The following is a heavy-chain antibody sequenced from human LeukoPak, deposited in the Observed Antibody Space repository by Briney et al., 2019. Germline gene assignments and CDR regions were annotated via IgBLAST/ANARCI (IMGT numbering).Heavy chain of an antibody. V-gene: IGHV4-34*01. CDR2: INHSGST. Sequence: KPSETLSLTCAVYGGSFSGYYWSWIRQPPGKGLEWIGEINHSGSTNYNPSLKSRVTISVDTSKNQFSLKLSSVTAADTAVYYCARGTSYVSLAAAGTRPHWFDPWGQGTLVTVSS. CDR3: ARGTSYVSLAAAGTRPHWFDP. CDR1: GGSFSGYY. J-gene: IGHJ5*02. D-gene: IGHD6-13*01.